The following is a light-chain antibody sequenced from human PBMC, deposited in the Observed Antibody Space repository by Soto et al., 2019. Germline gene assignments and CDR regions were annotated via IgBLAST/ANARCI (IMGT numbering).Light chain of an antibody. Sequence: QSVLTQPPSVSAAPGQTVTISCSGSSSNMGNNYVSWYQHLPGAAPKLLIYETNRRPAGIPDRFSGSKSGTSATLAITGLHTADEADYYCETWDTSLSAGRVFGPGTKLTVL. CDR1: SSNMGNNY. CDR3: ETWDTSLSAGRV. CDR2: ETN. J-gene: IGLJ1*01. V-gene: IGLV1-51*02.